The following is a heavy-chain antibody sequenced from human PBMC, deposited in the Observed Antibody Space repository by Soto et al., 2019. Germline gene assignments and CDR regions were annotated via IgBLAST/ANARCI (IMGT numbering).Heavy chain of an antibody. D-gene: IGHD1-1*01. V-gene: IGHV3-23*01. J-gene: IGHJ4*02. CDR2: INKSGGST. CDR1: GFTFSSFA. CDR3: ANDPPTTGTTFDY. Sequence: GGSLRLSCAASGFTFSSFAMSWVRQAPGKGLEWVSTINKSGGSTYYADSVKGRFTISRDNSKNMLFLQINGLRAEDTAVYYCANDPPTTGTTFDYWGRGTLVTVSS.